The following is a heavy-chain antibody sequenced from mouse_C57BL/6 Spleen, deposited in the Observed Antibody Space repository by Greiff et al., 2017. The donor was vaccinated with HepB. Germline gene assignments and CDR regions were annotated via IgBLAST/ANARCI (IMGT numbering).Heavy chain of an antibody. V-gene: IGHV5-16*01. CDR2: INYDGSST. CDR1: GFTFSDYY. CDR3: ARADYGYDVPFAY. Sequence: VQLKESEGGLVQPGSSMKLSCTASGFTFSDYYMAWVRQVPEKGLEWVANINYDGSSTYYLDSLKSRFIISRDNAKNILYLQMSSLKSEDTATYYCARADYGYDVPFAYWGQGTLVTVSA. J-gene: IGHJ3*01. D-gene: IGHD2-2*01.